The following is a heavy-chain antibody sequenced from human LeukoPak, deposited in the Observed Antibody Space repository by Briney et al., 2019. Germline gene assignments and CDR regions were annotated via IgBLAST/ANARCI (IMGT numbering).Heavy chain of an antibody. J-gene: IGHJ3*01. CDR1: GGSISSYY. V-gene: IGHV4-59*01. CDR3: ATYTVVHDAFDV. CDR2: IYYSGST. D-gene: IGHD4-23*01. Sequence: SETLSLTCTVSGGSISSYYWSWIRQPPGKGLEWIGYIYYSGSTNYNPSLKSRVTISVDTSKNQFSLKLSSVTAVDTAVYYCATYTVVHDAFDVWGQGTMVTVSS.